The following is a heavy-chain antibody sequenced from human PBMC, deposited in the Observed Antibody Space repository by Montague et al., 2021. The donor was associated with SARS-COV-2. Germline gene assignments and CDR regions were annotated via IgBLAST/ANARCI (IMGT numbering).Heavy chain of an antibody. CDR2: TYYRSKWYN. V-gene: IGHV6-1*01. CDR1: GDSVSSNIAT. CDR3: ARIPVGSKYYFDF. J-gene: IGHJ4*02. D-gene: IGHD2-2*01. Sequence: CAISGDSVSSNIATWNWIRQFPSRGLEWLGRTYYRSKWYNDYAESVKSRITIDPDTSKHQFSLYLNSVTPEDTAVYYCARIPVGSKYYFDFWGQGTLVTVSS.